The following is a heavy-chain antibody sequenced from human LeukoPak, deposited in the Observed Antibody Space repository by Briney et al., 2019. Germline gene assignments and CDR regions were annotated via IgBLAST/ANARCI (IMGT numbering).Heavy chain of an antibody. V-gene: IGHV4-61*08. Sequence: PSETLSLTCTVSGGSVSSGGYYWSWIRQPPGKGLEWIGYIYYSGSTYYNPSLKSRVTISVDTSKNQFSLKLSSVTAADTAVYYCARLRRGELRPKGNNWFDPWGQGTLVTVSS. CDR3: ARLRRGELRPKGNNWFDP. J-gene: IGHJ5*02. CDR1: GGSVSSGGYY. D-gene: IGHD1-26*01. CDR2: IYYSGST.